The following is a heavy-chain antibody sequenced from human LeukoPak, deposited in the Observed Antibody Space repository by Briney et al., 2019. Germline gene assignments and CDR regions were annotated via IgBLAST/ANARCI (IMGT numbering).Heavy chain of an antibody. V-gene: IGHV3-23*01. J-gene: IGHJ3*02. Sequence: PGGSLRLSCAASGFTFSNYYMSWVRQPPGKGLERVSGISDSGGSTYYADSVKGRFIISRDNSKNTLYLQMNSLRAEDTAVYYCAKGSSSYYFAFDIWGQGTMVTVSS. CDR1: GFTFSNYY. D-gene: IGHD6-13*01. CDR3: AKGSSSYYFAFDI. CDR2: ISDSGGST.